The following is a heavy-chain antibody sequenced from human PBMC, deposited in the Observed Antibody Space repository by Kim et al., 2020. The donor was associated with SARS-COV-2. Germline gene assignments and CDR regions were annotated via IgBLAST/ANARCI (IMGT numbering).Heavy chain of an antibody. CDR1: GFTFRRFW. D-gene: IGHD6-19*01. V-gene: IGHV3-7*01. Sequence: GGSLRLSCAASGFTFRRFWMSWVRQAPGKGLEWVANINQDGSDKYYVNSVKGRFTISRDNAKNSLYLQMNSLRAEDTALYYCARDWVGGYSSGWFVDYCGQGTLVTVSS. CDR2: INQDGSDK. CDR3: ARDWVGGYSSGWFVDY. J-gene: IGHJ4*02.